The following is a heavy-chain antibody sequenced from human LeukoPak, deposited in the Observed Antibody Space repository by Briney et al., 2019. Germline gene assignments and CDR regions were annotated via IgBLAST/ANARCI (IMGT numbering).Heavy chain of an antibody. Sequence: SQTLSLTCSISGDSVSINSVAWNAIRQSPSRGLEWLGRTYQRSKWYNDYAVSVKSRITINPDISKNQFSLQLNSVTPEDTAVYYCARSPSPYSSGWYFDYWGQGTLVTVSS. CDR3: ARSPSPYSSGWYFDY. CDR1: GDSVSINSVA. J-gene: IGHJ4*02. V-gene: IGHV6-1*01. D-gene: IGHD6-19*01. CDR2: TYQRSKWYN.